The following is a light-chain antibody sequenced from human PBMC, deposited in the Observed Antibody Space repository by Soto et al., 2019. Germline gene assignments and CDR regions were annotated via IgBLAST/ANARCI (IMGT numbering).Light chain of an antibody. J-gene: IGKJ1*01. CDR3: QQYNSYTWT. CDR1: QSISSW. Sequence: DIQMTQSPSTLSASVGDRVTITCRASQSISSWLAWYQQKPGKAPKSLIYKASSLESGVPSRFSGSGSGTEFTLTISSLQPDDFATYYCQQYNSYTWTFGQGTMVEIK. V-gene: IGKV1-5*03. CDR2: KAS.